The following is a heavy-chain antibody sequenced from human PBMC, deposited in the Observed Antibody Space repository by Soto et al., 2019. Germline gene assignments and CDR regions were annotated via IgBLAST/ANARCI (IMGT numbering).Heavy chain of an antibody. CDR3: AKDRDSNRDYYYYGMDV. V-gene: IGHV3-30*18. D-gene: IGHD4-4*01. CDR1: GFTFSSYG. J-gene: IGHJ6*02. CDR2: ISYDGSNK. Sequence: QSGGSLRLSCAASGFTFSSYGMHWVRQAPGKGLEWVAVISYDGSNKYYADSVKGRFTISRDNSKNTLYLQMNSLRAEDTAVYYCAKDRDSNRDYYYYGMDVWGQGTTVTVSS.